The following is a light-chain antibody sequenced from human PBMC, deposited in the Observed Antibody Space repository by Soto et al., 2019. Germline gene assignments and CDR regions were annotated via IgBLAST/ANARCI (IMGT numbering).Light chain of an antibody. CDR3: QQSFSAPLT. CDR2: AAS. V-gene: IGKV1-39*01. J-gene: IGKJ3*01. CDR1: QGISTY. Sequence: DIQMTQSPSSLSASVGDRVTITCRASQGISTYLNWYQQKPGKAPKLLIYAASSLQSGVPSRFSGSGSGTDVTLTITTLQPEYFANYYCQQSFSAPLTFGPGTRVDI.